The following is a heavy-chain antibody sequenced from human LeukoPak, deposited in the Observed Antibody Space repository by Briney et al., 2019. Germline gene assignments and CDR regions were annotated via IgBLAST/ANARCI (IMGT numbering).Heavy chain of an antibody. D-gene: IGHD3-16*01. CDR3: ARGLYSYDY. CDR2: ISYSGSPI. V-gene: IGHV3-11*04. Sequence: KPGGSLRLSCGASGFRFSDYYMAWTRQAPGKGLEWISYISYSGSPIDYADSMKGRFTISRDNAKNSLYLQMDSLRVEDTAVYYYARGLYSYDYWGQGTLVTVSS. J-gene: IGHJ4*02. CDR1: GFRFSDYY.